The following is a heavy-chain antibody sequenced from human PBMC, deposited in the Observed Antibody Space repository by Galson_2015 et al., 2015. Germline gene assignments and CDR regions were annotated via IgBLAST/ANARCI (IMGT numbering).Heavy chain of an antibody. J-gene: IGHJ6*02. CDR3: ARLVSGGELFFGQDYGMDV. CDR1: GFTFSSYG. D-gene: IGHD3-10*01. V-gene: IGHV3-33*01. Sequence: SLRLSCAASGFTFSSYGMHWVRQAPGKGLEWVAVIWYDGSNKYYADSVKGRFTISRDNSKNTLYLQMNSLRAEDTAVYYCARLVSGGELFFGQDYGMDVWGQGTTVTVSS. CDR2: IWYDGSNK.